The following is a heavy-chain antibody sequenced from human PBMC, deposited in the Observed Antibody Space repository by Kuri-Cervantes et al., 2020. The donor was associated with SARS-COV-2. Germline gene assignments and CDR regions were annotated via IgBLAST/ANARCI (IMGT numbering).Heavy chain of an antibody. CDR2: VKTNSGNT. CDR1: GYTFTSYY. V-gene: IGHV1-8*02. Sequence: ASVKVSCKASGYTFTSYYMHWVRQAPGQGLEWMGMVKTNSGNTLYAQFFQGRVTMTEDTSTDTAYMELSSLRSEDTAVYYCATGPPYYDPSNWFDPWGQGTLVTVSS. CDR3: ATGPPYYDPSNWFDP. J-gene: IGHJ5*02. D-gene: IGHD3-3*01.